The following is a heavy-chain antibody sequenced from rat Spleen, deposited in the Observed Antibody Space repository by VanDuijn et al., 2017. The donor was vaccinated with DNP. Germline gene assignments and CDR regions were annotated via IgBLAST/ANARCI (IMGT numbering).Heavy chain of an antibody. CDR3: TTQVTYSRDY. J-gene: IGHJ2*01. CDR1: GFTFNSYW. Sequence: EVQLVETGGGLVQPGRSLKLSCVASGFTFNSYWMYWIRQGPGKGLEWVASIKTDGGSSYYRDSVKGRFTISRDNAKSTLYLQMDSLRSEDTATYFCTTQVTYSRDYWGQGVMVTVSS. D-gene: IGHD1-9*01. V-gene: IGHV5-58*01. CDR2: IKTDGGSS.